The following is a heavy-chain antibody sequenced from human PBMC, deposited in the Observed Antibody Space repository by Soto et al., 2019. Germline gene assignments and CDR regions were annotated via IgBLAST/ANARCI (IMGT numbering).Heavy chain of an antibody. Sequence: KKSRASVKISYKSSRYTFSNYDINWVRQATGQGLEWMGWMNPNFGNTGYAQKFQGRVTMTMSTSISTAFMELTSLIFDDTAVYYCARAHGSGDVDYWGQGTLVTVSS. J-gene: IGHJ4*02. CDR3: ARAHGSGDVDY. D-gene: IGHD4-17*01. V-gene: IGHV1-8*01. CDR2: MNPNFGNT. CDR1: RYTFSNYD.